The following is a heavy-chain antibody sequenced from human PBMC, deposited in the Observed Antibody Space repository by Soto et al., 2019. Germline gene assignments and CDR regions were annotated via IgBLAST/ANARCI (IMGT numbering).Heavy chain of an antibody. V-gene: IGHV3-7*05. CDR2: INLDGSEK. Sequence: EVQLVESGGGLVQPGGSLRLSCAASGFTFRTYWLSWVRQVPGKGLEWVANINLDGSEKNYVDSVKGRCTISRDNARNSLYLQMSSLRAEGTALYYCARDGSTSWYSYDYHGMDVWGQGTTVTVSS. CDR1: GFTFRTYW. J-gene: IGHJ6*02. D-gene: IGHD5-18*01. CDR3: ARDGSTSWYSYDYHGMDV.